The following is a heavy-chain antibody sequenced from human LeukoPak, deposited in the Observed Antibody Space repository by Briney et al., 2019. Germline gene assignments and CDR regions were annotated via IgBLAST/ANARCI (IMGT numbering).Heavy chain of an antibody. D-gene: IGHD5-18*01. CDR2: IYYSGST. CDR1: GGSISSSSYY. Sequence: SETLSLTCTVSGGSISSSSYYWGWIRQPPGKGLEWIGSIYYSGSTYYNPSLKSRVTISVDTSENQFSLKLSSVTAADTAVYYCARQGDVDTAMVELNYWGQGTLVTVSS. CDR3: ARQGDVDTAMVELNY. V-gene: IGHV4-39*01. J-gene: IGHJ4*02.